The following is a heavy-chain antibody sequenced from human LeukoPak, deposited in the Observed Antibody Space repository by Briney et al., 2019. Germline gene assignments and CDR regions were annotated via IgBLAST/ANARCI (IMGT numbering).Heavy chain of an antibody. Sequence: GGSLRLSCAASGFTFRHYWMTWVRQAPGRGLEWVSSIRPSGDNTYYGDSVKGRFTISRDNSKNTVYLQMNNMRVDDTAIYYCARVAGWHWFDPRGQGTLVTVSS. J-gene: IGHJ5*02. CDR1: GFTFRHYW. D-gene: IGHD6-19*01. V-gene: IGHV3-23*01. CDR3: ARVAGWHWFDP. CDR2: IRPSGDNT.